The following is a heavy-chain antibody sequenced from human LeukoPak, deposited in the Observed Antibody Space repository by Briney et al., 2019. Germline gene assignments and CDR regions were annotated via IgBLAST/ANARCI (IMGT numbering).Heavy chain of an antibody. J-gene: IGHJ4*02. CDR3: ARDFGVVMPLYYFDY. CDR1: GGSISSGTYY. Sequence: PSETLSLTCTVSGGSISSGTYYWAWIRQPPGKGLEWIGNIFYDGSTHYNPSLKRRVTISVDTSRNQFSLKLSSVTAADTAVYYCARDFGVVMPLYYFDYWGQGTLVTVSS. V-gene: IGHV4-39*02. CDR2: IFYDGST. D-gene: IGHD3-3*01.